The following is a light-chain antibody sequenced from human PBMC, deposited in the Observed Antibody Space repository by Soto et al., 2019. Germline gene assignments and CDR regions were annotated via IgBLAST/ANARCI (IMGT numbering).Light chain of an antibody. CDR2: DVS. CDR3: SSYRGGSTLI. V-gene: IGLV2-14*03. Sequence: QSALTQPASVSGSPGQSITISCTGTSSDIGAYNYVSWYQYHPGKAPKLMIYDVSKRPSGVSNRFSGSKSGNTASLTISGLQAEDEADYYCSSYRGGSTLIFGGGTKLTVL. CDR1: SSDIGAYNY. J-gene: IGLJ2*01.